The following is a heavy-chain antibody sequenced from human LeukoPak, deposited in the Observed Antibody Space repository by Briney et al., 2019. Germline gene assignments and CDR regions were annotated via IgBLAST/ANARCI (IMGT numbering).Heavy chain of an antibody. D-gene: IGHD2-2*01. CDR2: ISAYNGNT. V-gene: IGHV1-18*01. J-gene: IGHJ5*02. CDR3: ARGLGCSSTSCSRNGYWFDP. CDR1: GYTFTSYG. Sequence: ASVKVSCKASGYTFTSYGISWVRQAPGQGLEWMGWISAYNGNTNYAQKLQGRVTMTTDTSTSTAYMELRSLRSDDTAVYYCARGLGCSSTSCSRNGYWFDPWGQGTLSPSPQ.